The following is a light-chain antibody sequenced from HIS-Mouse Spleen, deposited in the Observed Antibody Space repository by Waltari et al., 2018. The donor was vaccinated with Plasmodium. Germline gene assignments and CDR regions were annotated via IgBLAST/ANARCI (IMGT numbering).Light chain of an antibody. CDR1: QSVSSN. CDR2: GAS. Sequence: DIVMTQSQATLSVSPGERATLSCRASQSVSSNLACYQQKPGQAPRLLIYGASTRATGIPARFSGSGSGTEFTLTISSLQSEDFAVYYCQQYNNWPFTFGPGTKVDIK. CDR3: QQYNNWPFT. J-gene: IGKJ3*01. V-gene: IGKV3-15*01.